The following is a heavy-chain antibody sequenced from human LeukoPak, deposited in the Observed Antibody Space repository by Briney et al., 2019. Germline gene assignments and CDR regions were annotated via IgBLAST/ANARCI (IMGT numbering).Heavy chain of an antibody. V-gene: IGHV3-21*01. CDR1: GFTFSIYS. CDR3: ARGYDYVWGSYRLRGNFVDY. Sequence: GGPLRLSCGASGFTFSIYSVIWLRQAPGKGVEGVSSISCCSSYIYYADSVKGRFTISRDNAKNSLYLQMNSLRAEDTDVYYCARGYDYVWGSYRLRGNFVDYWGQGNLVPVSS. CDR2: ISCCSSYI. D-gene: IGHD3-16*02. J-gene: IGHJ4*02.